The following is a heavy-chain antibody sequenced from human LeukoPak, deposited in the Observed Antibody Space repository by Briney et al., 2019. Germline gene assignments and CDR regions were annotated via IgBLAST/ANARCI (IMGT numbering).Heavy chain of an antibody. V-gene: IGHV1-69*05. Sequence: SVKVSCKASGGTFSSYAISWVRQAPGQGVEWMGRIIPIFGTANYAQKFQGRVTITTDESTSTAYMELSSLRSEYTAVYYCARDYAEGYFDYWGQGTLVTVSS. CDR2: IIPIFGTA. J-gene: IGHJ4*02. CDR3: ARDYAEGYFDY. CDR1: GGTFSSYA. D-gene: IGHD4-17*01.